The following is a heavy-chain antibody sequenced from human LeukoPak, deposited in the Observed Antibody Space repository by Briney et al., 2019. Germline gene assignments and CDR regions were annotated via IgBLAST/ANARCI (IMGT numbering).Heavy chain of an antibody. V-gene: IGHV3-23*01. CDR1: GFTFSSYA. J-gene: IGHJ3*02. CDR3: AKENYYDSSGYPGDGAFDI. Sequence: PGGSLRLSCAASGFTFSSYAMSWVRQAPGKGLEWVSAISGSGGRIYYGASVKGRFTISRDNSKNTLYLQMNSLRAEDTAVYYCAKENYYDSSGYPGDGAFDIWGQGTMVTVSS. CDR2: ISGSGGRI. D-gene: IGHD3-22*01.